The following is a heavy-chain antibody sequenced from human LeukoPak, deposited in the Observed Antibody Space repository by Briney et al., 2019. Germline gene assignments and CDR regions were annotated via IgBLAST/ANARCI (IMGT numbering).Heavy chain of an antibody. CDR1: GFTFTSSA. Sequence: SVKVSCKTSGFTFTSSAVQWVRQARGQRLEWIGWIVVGSGNTNYAQKFQERVTITRDMSTSTAYMELSSLRSEDTAVYYCARGGDYYDSSGYYYGLDYWGQGTLVTVSS. CDR2: IVVGSGNT. J-gene: IGHJ4*02. D-gene: IGHD3-22*01. CDR3: ARGGDYYDSSGYYYGLDY. V-gene: IGHV1-58*01.